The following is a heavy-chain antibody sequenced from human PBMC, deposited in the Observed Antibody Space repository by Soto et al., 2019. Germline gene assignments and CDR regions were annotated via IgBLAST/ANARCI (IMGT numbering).Heavy chain of an antibody. V-gene: IGHV3-21*01. D-gene: IGHD2-8*01. Sequence: GGSLRLSCAASGFTFSSYSMNWVRQAPGKGLEWVSSISSSSSYIYYADSVKGRFTISRDNAKTSLYLQMNSLRAEDTAVYYCARGIVLMVYVNYYGMDAWGQGTTVTVSS. CDR2: ISSSSSYI. J-gene: IGHJ6*02. CDR3: ARGIVLMVYVNYYGMDA. CDR1: GFTFSSYS.